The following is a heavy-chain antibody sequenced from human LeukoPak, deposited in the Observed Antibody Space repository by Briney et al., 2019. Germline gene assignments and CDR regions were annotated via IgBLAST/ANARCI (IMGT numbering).Heavy chain of an antibody. CDR3: AREGPLDAFDI. CDR2: IGTAGDT. Sequence: GGSLRLSCAASGFTFSSYAMSWVRQATGKGLEWVSAIGTAGDTYYPGSVKGRFTISRENAKNSLYLQMNSLRAGDTAVYYCAREGPLDAFDIWGQGTMVTVSS. V-gene: IGHV3-13*01. J-gene: IGHJ3*02. CDR1: GFTFSSYA.